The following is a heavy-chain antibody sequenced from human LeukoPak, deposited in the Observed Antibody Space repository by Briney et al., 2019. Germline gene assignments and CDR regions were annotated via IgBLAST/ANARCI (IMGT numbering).Heavy chain of an antibody. CDR1: GFTFSSYA. V-gene: IGHV3-30*04. CDR2: ISYDGSNK. Sequence: GGSLRLSCAASGFTFSSYAMHWVRQAPGKGLEWVAVISYDGSNKYYADSVKGRFTISRDNSKNTLYLQMNSLRAEDTAVYYCAREFSALAVAGTFFDYWGQGTLVTVSS. D-gene: IGHD6-19*01. J-gene: IGHJ4*02. CDR3: AREFSALAVAGTFFDY.